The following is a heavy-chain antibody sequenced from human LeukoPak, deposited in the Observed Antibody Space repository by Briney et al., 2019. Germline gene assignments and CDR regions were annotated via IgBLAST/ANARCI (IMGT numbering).Heavy chain of an antibody. J-gene: IGHJ4*02. CDR1: GFTFSSYA. V-gene: IGHV3-23*01. D-gene: IGHD3-22*01. CDR2: ISGSGGST. CDR3: AKKGVASIGPSHFDY. Sequence: TGGSLRLSCAASGFTFSSYAMSWVRQAPGKGLEWVSAISGSGGSTYYADSVKGRFTISRDNSKNTLYLQMNSLRAEDTAVYYCAKKGVASIGPSHFDYWGQGTLVTVSS.